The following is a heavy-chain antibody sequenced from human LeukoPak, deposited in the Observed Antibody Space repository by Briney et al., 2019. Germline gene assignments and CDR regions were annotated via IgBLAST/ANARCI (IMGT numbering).Heavy chain of an antibody. V-gene: IGHV5-10-1*01. Sequence: GASLKISCKGSEYSFTSYWISWVRQMPGKGLEWMGRIDPSDSYTNYSPSFQGHVTISADKSISTAYLQWSSLKASDTAMYYCARRRSSWYGDLDYWGQGTLVTVSS. J-gene: IGHJ4*02. CDR1: EYSFTSYW. CDR3: ARRRSSWYGDLDY. D-gene: IGHD6-13*01. CDR2: IDPSDSYT.